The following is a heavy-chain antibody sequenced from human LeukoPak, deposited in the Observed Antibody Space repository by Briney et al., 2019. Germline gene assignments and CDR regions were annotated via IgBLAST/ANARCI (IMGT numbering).Heavy chain of an antibody. CDR3: ASSAGIAVASTFDY. Sequence: PGGSLRLSCAASGFTFSSHWMSWVRQAPGKGLEWVANIKQDGSEKYYVDSVKGRFTISRDNSKNTLYLQMNSLRAEDTAVYYCASSAGIAVASTFDYWGQGTLVTVSS. CDR1: GFTFSSHW. J-gene: IGHJ4*02. D-gene: IGHD6-19*01. CDR2: IKQDGSEK. V-gene: IGHV3-7*03.